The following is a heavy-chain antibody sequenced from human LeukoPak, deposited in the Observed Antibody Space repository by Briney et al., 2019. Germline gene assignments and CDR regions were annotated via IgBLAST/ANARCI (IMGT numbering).Heavy chain of an antibody. J-gene: IGHJ5*02. V-gene: IGHV3-7*01. CDR3: VRIPNSAGFPNWFDP. D-gene: IGHD6-19*01. CDR2: IKQDGSEK. CDR1: GFTFSSYW. Sequence: GGSLRLSCAASGFTFSSYWMSWVRQAPGKGLEWVANIKQDGSEKYYVDSAKGRFTISRDNAKNSLYLQMNSLRAEDTAVYYCVRIPNSAGFPNWFDPWGQGTLVTVSS.